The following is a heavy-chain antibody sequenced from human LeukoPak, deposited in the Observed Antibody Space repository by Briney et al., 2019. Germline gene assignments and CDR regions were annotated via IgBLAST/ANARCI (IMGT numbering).Heavy chain of an antibody. J-gene: IGHJ4*02. CDR1: GGSFSGYY. V-gene: IGHV4-34*01. CDR3: ARHSGYSYGRFDY. D-gene: IGHD5-18*01. CDR2: INHSGST. Sequence: ASETLSLTCAVYGGSFSGYYWSWIRQLPGKGLEWIGEINHSGSTNYNPSLKSRVTISVDTSKNQFSLKLSSVTAADTAVYYCARHSGYSYGRFDYWGQGTLVTVSS.